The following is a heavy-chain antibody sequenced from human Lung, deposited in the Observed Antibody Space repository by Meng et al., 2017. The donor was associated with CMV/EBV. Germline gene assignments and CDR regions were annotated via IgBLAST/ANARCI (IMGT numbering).Heavy chain of an antibody. CDR3: ARVYCSGGSCYSPFDY. V-gene: IGHV1-18*01. CDR2: INSYSGHT. Sequence: SVTVSXKHSGYTFSDYGIGWVRQAPGQGLEWMGWINSYSGHTNYAQKLQGRVTMTTDTSTSSAYMELRSLRSDDTAVYYCARVYCSGGSCYSPFDYWGQGXLVTVSS. CDR1: GYTFSDYG. D-gene: IGHD2-15*01. J-gene: IGHJ4*02.